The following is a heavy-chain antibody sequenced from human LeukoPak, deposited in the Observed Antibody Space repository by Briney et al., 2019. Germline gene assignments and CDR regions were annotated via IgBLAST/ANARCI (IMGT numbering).Heavy chain of an antibody. CDR2: IYTSGST. J-gene: IGHJ4*02. CDR1: GGSISSGSYY. Sequence: SQTLSLTCTVSGGSISSGSYYWSWIRQPAGKGLEWIGRIYTSGSTNYNPSLKSRVTISVDTSKNQFSLKLSSVTAADTAVYYCARGTFYGSGSLLGYWGQGTLVTVSS. D-gene: IGHD3-10*01. CDR3: ARGTFYGSGSLLGY. V-gene: IGHV4-61*02.